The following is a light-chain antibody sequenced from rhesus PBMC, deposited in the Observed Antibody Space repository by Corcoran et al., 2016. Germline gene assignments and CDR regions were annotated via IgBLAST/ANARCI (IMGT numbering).Light chain of an antibody. J-gene: IGKJ2*01. V-gene: IGKV3S9*01. CDR3: QQYNNWPYS. CDR2: GAS. Sequence: EIVMTQSPGTLSLSPGERATLSCRASQSVSSYVAWYQQKPEQAPRLLIHGASSRATGIPDRFSGSGSGTDFTLTISSLVPEDFAVYYCQQYNNWPYSFGQGAKVEI. CDR1: QSVSSY.